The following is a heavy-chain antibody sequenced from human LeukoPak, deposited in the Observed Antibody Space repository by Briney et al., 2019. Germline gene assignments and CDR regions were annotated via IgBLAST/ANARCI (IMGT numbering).Heavy chain of an antibody. D-gene: IGHD3-10*01. J-gene: IGHJ4*02. CDR3: AKGYDYRSGAGSFDY. V-gene: IGHV3-30*18. CDR1: GLTFSSYN. Sequence: GGSLRLSCAASGLTFSSYNMHWARQAPGKGLEWVAVISYDGNNKYYADSVKGRFTISRDNSKNTLYLQMNGLRAEDTAVYYCAKGYDYRSGAGSFDYWGQGTLVTVSS. CDR2: ISYDGNNK.